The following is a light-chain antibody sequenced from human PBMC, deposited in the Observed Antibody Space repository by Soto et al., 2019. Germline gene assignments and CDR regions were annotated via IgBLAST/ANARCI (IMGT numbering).Light chain of an antibody. CDR2: EVS. V-gene: IGLV2-14*01. J-gene: IGLJ1*01. CDR3: SSYTSTSSYV. Sequence: QSALAQPASVSGSPGQSITISCTGTSGFVGNYNYVSWYQQHPGKAPKLMISEVSNRPSGVSNRFSGSKSGNTASLTISGLQAEDEADYYCSSYTSTSSYVFGGGTKVTVL. CDR1: SGFVGNYNY.